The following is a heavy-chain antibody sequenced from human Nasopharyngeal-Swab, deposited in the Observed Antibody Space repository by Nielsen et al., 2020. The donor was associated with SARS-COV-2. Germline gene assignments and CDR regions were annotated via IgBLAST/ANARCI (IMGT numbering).Heavy chain of an antibody. CDR3: VSSSSWYYFDY. J-gene: IGHJ4*02. CDR2: IYYNGNT. Sequence: SETLSLTCTVSGDSIAYSTFYWGWIRQPPGKGLEWIGNIYYNGNTYQNPSLKSRLTISVDKSKNQFSLQLSSVTAADPAVYYCVSSSSWYYFDYWAQGTQVTVSS. CDR1: GDSIAYSTFY. V-gene: IGHV4-39*01. D-gene: IGHD6-13*01.